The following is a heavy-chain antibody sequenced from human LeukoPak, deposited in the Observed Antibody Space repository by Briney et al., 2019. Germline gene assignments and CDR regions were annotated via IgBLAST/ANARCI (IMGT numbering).Heavy chain of an antibody. CDR2: IYDTGST. Sequence: SQTLSLTCTVSGVSISSAGYCWSWLRPRPGKGLEWTVYIYDTGSTYYNPSLKSRVTISVDTSKNQFSLELSSVTAADTAVYYCAREAFGDDVWGQGTTVTVSS. CDR3: AREAFGDDV. D-gene: IGHD3-3*01. CDR1: GVSISSAGYC. J-gene: IGHJ6*02. V-gene: IGHV4-31*03.